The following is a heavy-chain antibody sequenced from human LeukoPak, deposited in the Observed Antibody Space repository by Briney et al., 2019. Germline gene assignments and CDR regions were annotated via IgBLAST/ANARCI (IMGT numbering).Heavy chain of an antibody. CDR3: ARDKAPYYYYGMDV. V-gene: IGHV1-69*04. CDR1: GATFSSYA. Sequence: ASVKVSCKASGATFSSYAISWVRQAPGQGLEWMGRIIPIFGIANYAQKFQGRVTITADKSTSTAYMELSSLRSEDTAVYYCARDKAPYYYYGMDVWGQGTTVTVSS. CDR2: IIPIFGIA. J-gene: IGHJ6*02.